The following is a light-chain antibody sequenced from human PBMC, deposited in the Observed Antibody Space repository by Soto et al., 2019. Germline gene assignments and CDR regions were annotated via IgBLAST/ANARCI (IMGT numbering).Light chain of an antibody. CDR3: QQYNNWPPMA. CDR2: GAS. J-gene: IGKJ1*01. Sequence: EIVMTQSPATLSVSPGERATLSCRASQSVSSNLAWYQQKPGQAPRLLIYGASTRVSGIPARFSGSGSGTEFTLTINSLQSEDFAVYYCQQYNNWPPMAFGQGTKVEIK. V-gene: IGKV3-15*01. CDR1: QSVSSN.